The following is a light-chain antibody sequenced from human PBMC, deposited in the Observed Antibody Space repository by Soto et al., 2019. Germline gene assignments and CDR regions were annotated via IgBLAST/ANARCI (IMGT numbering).Light chain of an antibody. CDR2: WAS. J-gene: IGKJ5*01. CDR1: QSVLYSSNNKNY. Sequence: DIVMTQSPESLAVSLGERATINCKSSQSVLYSSNNKNYLNWYQQKPGQPPKLLIYWASIRESGVPDRFSGSGSGTDFTLTSSSMQAEDVAVYYCQQYYDSPLTFGQGTRLEIK. CDR3: QQYYDSPLT. V-gene: IGKV4-1*01.